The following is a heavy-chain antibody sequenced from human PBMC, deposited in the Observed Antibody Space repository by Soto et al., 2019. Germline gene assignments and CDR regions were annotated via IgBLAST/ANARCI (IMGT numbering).Heavy chain of an antibody. Sequence: QVQLQESGPGLVKPSQTLSLTCTVSGGSISSGGYYWSWIRQHPGKGLEWIGYIYYSGSTYYNPSLKRRVTISVDTSKNQFSLKLSSVTAADTAVYYCARLMYDFWSGYYRLYFDYWGQGTLVTVSS. CDR1: GGSISSGGYY. V-gene: IGHV4-31*03. CDR3: ARLMYDFWSGYYRLYFDY. CDR2: IYYSGST. D-gene: IGHD3-3*01. J-gene: IGHJ4*02.